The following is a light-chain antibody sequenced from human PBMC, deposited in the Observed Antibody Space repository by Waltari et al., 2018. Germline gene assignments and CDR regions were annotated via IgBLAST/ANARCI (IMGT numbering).Light chain of an antibody. V-gene: IGKV3-20*01. CDR2: GAI. CDR1: QSVSSNY. J-gene: IGKJ2*01. Sequence: EIVLTQSPGTLSLSPGESAALSFSASQSVSSNYLAWYQQKPGQAPRLLIFGAISRATGIPDRFRGRGSGTDFTLTISGLEPEDFAVYYCQQYARSPITFGQGTKLEMK. CDR3: QQYARSPIT.